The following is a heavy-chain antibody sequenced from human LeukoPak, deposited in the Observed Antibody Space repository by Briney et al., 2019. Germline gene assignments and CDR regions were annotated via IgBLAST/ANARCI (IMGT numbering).Heavy chain of an antibody. V-gene: IGHV4-59*01. J-gene: IGHJ3*02. CDR1: GGSISSYY. Sequence: KTSETLSLTCTVSGGSISSYYWSWIRQPPGKGLEWIGYIYYSGSTSYNPSLKSRVTISVDTSKNQFSLKLRSVTAADTAVYYCARYSGSYPHDAFEIWGQGTMATVSS. CDR3: ARYSGSYPHDAFEI. CDR2: IYYSGST. D-gene: IGHD1-26*01.